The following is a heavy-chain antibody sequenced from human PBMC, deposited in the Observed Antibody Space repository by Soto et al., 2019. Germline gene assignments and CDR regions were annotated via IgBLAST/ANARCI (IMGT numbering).Heavy chain of an antibody. D-gene: IGHD5-18*01. V-gene: IGHV5-51*01. CDR2: IYPGDSDT. Sequence: GESLKISCKGSGYSFTSYWIGWVRQMPGKGLEWMGIIYPGDSDTRYSPSFQGQVTISADKSISAAYLQWSSLKVSDTAMYYYARADTARAYGMYVWVQGTTVTVS. J-gene: IGHJ6*02. CDR1: GYSFTSYW. CDR3: ARADTARAYGMYV.